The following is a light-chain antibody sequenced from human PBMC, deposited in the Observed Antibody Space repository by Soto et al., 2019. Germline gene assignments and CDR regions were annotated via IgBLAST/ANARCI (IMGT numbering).Light chain of an antibody. V-gene: IGKV1-33*01. Sequence: DIQMTQSPSSLSASVGDRVTITCQASQDIKNYLNWYQQKSGKAPKLLIYGASDLETGVPSRFSGSGSGTDFTFTISSLQPEDIATYYCQQYDNLPITFGQGTRLEIK. J-gene: IGKJ5*01. CDR1: QDIKNY. CDR3: QQYDNLPIT. CDR2: GAS.